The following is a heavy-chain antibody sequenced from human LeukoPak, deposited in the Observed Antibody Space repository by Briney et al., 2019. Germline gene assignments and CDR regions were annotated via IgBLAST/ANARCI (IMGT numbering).Heavy chain of an antibody. V-gene: IGHV3-48*04. CDR1: GFTFSSYS. J-gene: IGHJ4*02. CDR2: ISSSSDTI. CDR3: ARLPAYCSSTSCYYDY. D-gene: IGHD2-2*01. Sequence: GGSLRLSCAASGFTFSSYSINWVRQAPGKGPEWISYISSSSDTIKYADSVAGRFTISRDNAKNSLYLQMNSLRAEDTAVYYCARLPAYCSSTSCYYDYWGQGTLVTVSS.